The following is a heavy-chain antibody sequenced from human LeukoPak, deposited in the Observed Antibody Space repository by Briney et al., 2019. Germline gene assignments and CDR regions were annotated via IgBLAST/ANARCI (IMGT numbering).Heavy chain of an antibody. D-gene: IGHD5-24*01. CDR1: GGFISSYY. CDR3: WRVRVGLGKMAKFDY. CDR2: IYYSGST. Sequence: SETLSLTCTVSGGFISSYYWSGIREPPRKGLEWSGYIYYSGSTNYNASRKRRVTILLGTSKKHFSLKLSSLTAARPAVFYCWRVRVGLGKMAKFDYWGQGPLVTVPS. V-gene: IGHV4-59*01. J-gene: IGHJ4*02.